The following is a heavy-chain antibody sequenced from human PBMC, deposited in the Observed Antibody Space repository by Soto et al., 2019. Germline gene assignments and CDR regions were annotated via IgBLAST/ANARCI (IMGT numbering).Heavy chain of an antibody. Sequence: ASVKGSWKASGYVFAHYFIHWVRQAPGQGLEWMAIVDPTGSRTSHAHKFQGRVTLTRDASTGTVYLELNRLTSEDTALYYCARDSTKMVTGFDNWGRGTLVTVSS. CDR2: VDPTGSRT. J-gene: IGHJ4*02. CDR1: GYVFAHYF. D-gene: IGHD2-15*01. V-gene: IGHV1-46*01. CDR3: ARDSTKMVTGFDN.